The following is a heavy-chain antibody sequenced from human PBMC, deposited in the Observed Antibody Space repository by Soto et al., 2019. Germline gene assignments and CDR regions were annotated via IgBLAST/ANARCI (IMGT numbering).Heavy chain of an antibody. Sequence: EVQLVESGGGLVQPGGSLRLSCAASGFTFSSYWMHWVRQAPGKGLVWVSRINSDGSSTSYEDSVKGRFTISRDNAKNTLYLQMNSLRAEDTAVYYCARALDDYYYYMDVWGKGTTVTVSS. CDR1: GFTFSSYW. CDR2: INSDGSST. D-gene: IGHD3-3*01. CDR3: ARALDDYYYYMDV. J-gene: IGHJ6*03. V-gene: IGHV3-74*01.